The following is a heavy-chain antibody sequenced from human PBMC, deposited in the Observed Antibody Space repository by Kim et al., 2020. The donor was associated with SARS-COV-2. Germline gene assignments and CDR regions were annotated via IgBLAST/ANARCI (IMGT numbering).Heavy chain of an antibody. D-gene: IGHD3-10*01. V-gene: IGHV4-39*01. Sequence: SETLSLTCTVSGGSVSSSGYYWGWIRQPPGEGLEWIGSMYDSGSTYYNPSLKSRVTISVDTSKNQFSLNLSSVTAVDTAVYYCARRRPALPFGYWGQGTLVTVSS. CDR3: ARRRPALPFGY. J-gene: IGHJ4*02. CDR2: MYDSGST. CDR1: GGSVSSSGYY.